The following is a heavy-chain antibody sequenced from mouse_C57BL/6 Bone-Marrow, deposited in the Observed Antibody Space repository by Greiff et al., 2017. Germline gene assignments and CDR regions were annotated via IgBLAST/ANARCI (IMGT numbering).Heavy chain of an antibody. D-gene: IGHD2-4*01. CDR1: GFTFSDYY. CDR3: ARRYYDYDGSFAY. Sequence: EVKLMESGGGLVQPGGSLKLSCAASGFTFSDYYMYWVRQTPEKRLEWVAYISNGGGSTYYPDTVKGRFTISRDNAKNTLYLQMSRLKSEDTAMYYCARRYYDYDGSFAYWGQGTLVTVSA. CDR2: ISNGGGST. V-gene: IGHV5-12*01. J-gene: IGHJ3*01.